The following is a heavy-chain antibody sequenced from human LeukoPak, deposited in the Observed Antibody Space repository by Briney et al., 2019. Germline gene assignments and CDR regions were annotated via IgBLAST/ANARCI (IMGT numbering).Heavy chain of an antibody. CDR3: AREGALGGTYSSSPGQLDY. V-gene: IGHV4-61*02. CDR2: IYTSGST. Sequence: EPSQTLSLTCTVSGGSISSGSYYWSWIRQPAGKGLEWIGRIYTSGSTNYNPSLKSRVTISVDTSKNQFSLKLSSVTAADTAVYYCAREGALGGTYSSSPGQLDYWGQGTLVTVSS. CDR1: GGSISSGSYY. J-gene: IGHJ4*02. D-gene: IGHD6-13*01.